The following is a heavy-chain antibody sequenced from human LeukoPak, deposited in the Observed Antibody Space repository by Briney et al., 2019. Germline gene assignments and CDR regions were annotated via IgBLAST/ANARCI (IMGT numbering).Heavy chain of an antibody. CDR1: GGTFSSYD. Sequence: GASVKVSCKASGGTFSSYDISWVRQAPGQGLEWMGRIIPIRGITNYAQKFQGRVTITADKSTSTAYMELSSLRSEDTAVYYCARGYVGSSTYRDDAFDIWGQGTMVTVSS. CDR3: ARGYVGSSTYRDDAFDI. J-gene: IGHJ3*02. D-gene: IGHD2-15*01. V-gene: IGHV1-69*04. CDR2: IIPIRGIT.